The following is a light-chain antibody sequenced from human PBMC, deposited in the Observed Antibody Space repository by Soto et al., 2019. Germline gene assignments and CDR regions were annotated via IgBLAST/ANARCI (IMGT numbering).Light chain of an antibody. CDR3: QQDGSSPPYT. V-gene: IGKV3-20*01. J-gene: IGKJ2*01. CDR2: GSS. Sequence: EVVLTQSPGTLSLSPGERATLSCRASQNVSNNYLAWYQQKPGQAPRLLILGSSDRPAGIPDRFSGSGSGTDFTLTISRLEPEDFAVYYCQQDGSSPPYTFGQGTKLEIK. CDR1: QNVSNNY.